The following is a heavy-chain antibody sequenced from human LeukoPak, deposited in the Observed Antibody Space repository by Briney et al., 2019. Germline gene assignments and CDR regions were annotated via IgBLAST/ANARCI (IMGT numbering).Heavy chain of an antibody. CDR1: GFTFSSYE. D-gene: IGHD4-17*01. V-gene: IGHV3-48*03. CDR3: AKVGSSTVTNYFDY. J-gene: IGHJ4*02. CDR2: ISSSGSTI. Sequence: GGSLRLSCAASGFTFSSYEMNWVRQAPGKGLEWVSYISSSGSTIYYADSVKGRFTISRDNSKNTLYLQMNSLRAEDTAVYYCAKVGSSTVTNYFDYWGQGTLVTVSS.